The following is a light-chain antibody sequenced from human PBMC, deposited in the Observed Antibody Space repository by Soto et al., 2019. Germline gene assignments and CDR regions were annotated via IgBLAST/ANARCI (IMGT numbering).Light chain of an antibody. CDR2: EVS. J-gene: IGLJ1*01. CDR3: SSYAGSNNPYV. V-gene: IGLV2-8*01. Sequence: QSALTQPPSASGSPGQSVTISCTGTSSDIGGADYVSWFQQRPGKAPKLLTYEVSKRPPGVPDRFSASKSGNTASLTVSGLQADDEADYYCSSYAGSNNPYVFGTGTKVTVL. CDR1: SSDIGGADY.